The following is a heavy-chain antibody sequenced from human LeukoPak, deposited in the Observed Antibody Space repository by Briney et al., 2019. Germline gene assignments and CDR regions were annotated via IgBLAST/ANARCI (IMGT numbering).Heavy chain of an antibody. CDR3: ARDDRVEGGENWFDP. J-gene: IGHJ5*02. D-gene: IGHD3-10*02. CDR1: GGSFSGYY. Sequence: SETLSLTCAVYGGSFSGYYWSWIRQPPGKGLEWIGEINHSGSTNYNPSLKSRVTIPVDTSKNQFSLKLSSVTAADTAVYYCARDDRVEGGENWFDPWGRGTLVIVSS. V-gene: IGHV4-34*01. CDR2: INHSGST.